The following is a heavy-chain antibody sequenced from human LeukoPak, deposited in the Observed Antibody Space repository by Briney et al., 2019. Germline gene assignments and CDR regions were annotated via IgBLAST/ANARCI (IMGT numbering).Heavy chain of an antibody. CDR3: ARDAPSAAAHDY. Sequence: PGGSLRLSCAASGFTFSSYAMHWVRQAPGKGLEWVAVISYDGSNKYYADFVKGRFTISRDNSKNTLYLQMNSLRAEDTAVYYCARDAPSAAAHDYWGQGTLVTVSS. V-gene: IGHV3-30*04. D-gene: IGHD2-2*01. CDR2: ISYDGSNK. J-gene: IGHJ4*02. CDR1: GFTFSSYA.